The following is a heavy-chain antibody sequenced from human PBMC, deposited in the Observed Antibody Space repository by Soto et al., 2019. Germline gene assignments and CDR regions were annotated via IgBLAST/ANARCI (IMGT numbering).Heavy chain of an antibody. J-gene: IGHJ4*02. CDR1: GYTFTSYG. CDR3: ARDLPTYDSSGYSKV. V-gene: IGHV1-18*04. D-gene: IGHD3-22*01. Sequence: ASVKVSCKASGYTFTSYGISWVRQAPGQGLEWMGWISAYNGNTNYAQKLQGRVTMTTDASTSTAYMELRSLRSDDTAVYYCARDLPTYDSSGYSKVWGQGTLVTVSS. CDR2: ISAYNGNT.